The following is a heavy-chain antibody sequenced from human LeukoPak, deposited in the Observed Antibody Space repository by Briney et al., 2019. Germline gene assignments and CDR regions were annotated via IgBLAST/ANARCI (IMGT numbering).Heavy chain of an antibody. J-gene: IGHJ4*02. CDR1: GFTFSSCA. D-gene: IGHD5-12*01. Sequence: GGSLRLSCAASGFTFSSCAMSWVRQAPGKGLEWVSDITGSGDDTDYADSVKGRFTVSRDNSRNTLYLQINSLRAEDTAVYYCAKNGAYSGYDYIDYWGQGTLVTVSS. CDR2: ITGSGDDT. V-gene: IGHV3-23*01. CDR3: AKNGAYSGYDYIDY.